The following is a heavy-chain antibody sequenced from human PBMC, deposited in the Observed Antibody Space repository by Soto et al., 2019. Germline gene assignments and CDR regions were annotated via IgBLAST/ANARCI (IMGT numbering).Heavy chain of an antibody. CDR1: GFTFSSYG. V-gene: IGHV3-33*01. J-gene: IGHJ3*02. CDR3: ARDGYSSGWSDDAFDI. CDR2: IWYDGSNK. D-gene: IGHD6-19*01. Sequence: QVQLVESGGGVVQPGRSLRLSCAASGFTFSSYGMHWVRQAPGKGLEWVAVIWYDGSNKYYADSVKGRFTISRDNSKNTLYLQMNSLRAEDTAVYYCARDGYSSGWSDDAFDIWGQGTMVTVSS.